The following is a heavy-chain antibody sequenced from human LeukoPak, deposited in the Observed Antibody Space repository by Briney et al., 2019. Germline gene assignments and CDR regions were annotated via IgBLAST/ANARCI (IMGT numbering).Heavy chain of an antibody. CDR2: INPNSGST. J-gene: IGHJ4*02. V-gene: IGHV1-2*02. D-gene: IGHD6-13*01. CDR3: ARESAIAAVGRPHQYFDY. Sequence: ASVKVSCKASGYTFTGYYMHWVRQAPGQGLEWMGWINPNSGSTNYAQKFQGRVTMTRDTSISTAYMELSRQRSDDTAVYYCARESAIAAVGRPHQYFDYWGQGSLVTVSS. CDR1: GYTFTGYY.